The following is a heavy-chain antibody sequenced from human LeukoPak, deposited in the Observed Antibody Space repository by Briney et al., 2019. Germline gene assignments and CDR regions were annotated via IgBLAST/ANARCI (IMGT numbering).Heavy chain of an antibody. D-gene: IGHD6-13*01. CDR3: SRATSSWRPFDY. CDR2: IYYSGST. J-gene: IGHJ4*02. V-gene: IGHV4-59*01. CDR1: GGSISSYY. Sequence: SETVSLTCTVSGGSISSYYWSWIRQPPGKGLEWIGYIYYSGSTNYNPSLKSRLTISVDTSKNQFSLKLTSVTAADTAVYYCSRATSSWRPFDYWGQGALVTVSS.